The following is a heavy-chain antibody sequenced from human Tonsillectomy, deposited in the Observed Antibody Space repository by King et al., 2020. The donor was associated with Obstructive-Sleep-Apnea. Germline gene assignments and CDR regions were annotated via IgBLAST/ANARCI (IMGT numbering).Heavy chain of an antibody. J-gene: IGHJ6*02. Sequence: VQLVESGGGLVQPGGSLRLSCAASGFTFSSYAMSWVRQPPGKGLEWVSAICGSGGSTYYADSVKDRFTISRDNSKNTLHLQINSLRAEDTAVYYCAKFEQWDYYYYGMDVWGQGTTVTVSS. CDR1: GFTFSSYA. CDR3: AKFEQWDYYYYGMDV. CDR2: ICGSGGST. D-gene: IGHD6-19*01. V-gene: IGHV3-23*04.